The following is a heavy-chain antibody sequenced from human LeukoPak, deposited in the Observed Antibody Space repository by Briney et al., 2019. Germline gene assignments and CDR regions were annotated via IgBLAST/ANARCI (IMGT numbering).Heavy chain of an antibody. J-gene: IGHJ5*02. CDR2: IDKKDKGYATAT. D-gene: IGHD1-26*01. Sequence: GGSLKLSCAASGFTFSGSAIHWVRQSSGKGLERVGQIDKKDKGYATATAYAASVKGRFTISRDDSINTAYLQMKSLKTEDTALYYCTRDSGTYNWFDPWGQGTLVTVSS. V-gene: IGHV3-73*01. CDR3: TRDSGTYNWFDP. CDR1: GFTFSGSA.